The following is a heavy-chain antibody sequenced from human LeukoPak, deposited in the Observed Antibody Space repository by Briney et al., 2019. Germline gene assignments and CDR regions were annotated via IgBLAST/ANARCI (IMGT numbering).Heavy chain of an antibody. J-gene: IGHJ4*02. V-gene: IGHV3-21*01. Sequence: PGGSLRLSCAASGFTFSSYSMNWVRQAPGKGLEWVSSISSSSSYIYYADSVKGRFTISRDNAKNSLYLQMNSLRAEDTAVYYCARGPRIAASRGCFDYWGQGTLVTVSS. CDR3: ARGPRIAASRGCFDY. CDR1: GFTFSSYS. D-gene: IGHD6-13*01. CDR2: ISSSSSYI.